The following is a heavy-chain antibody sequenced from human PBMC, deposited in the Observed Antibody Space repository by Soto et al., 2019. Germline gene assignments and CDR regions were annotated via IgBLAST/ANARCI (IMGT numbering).Heavy chain of an antibody. J-gene: IGHJ3*01. Sequence: GGSLRLSCAASGFNVGAFAVNWVRQAPGKGLEWVAGISVSDVFIYYSDSVRGRFYISRDASENTLYLQMNSLRVDDTALYYCKTETIAATNGLDSWGPGTMVTVSS. CDR1: GFNVGAFA. CDR2: ISVSDVFI. D-gene: IGHD4-4*01. CDR3: KTETIAATNGLDS. V-gene: IGHV3-23*01.